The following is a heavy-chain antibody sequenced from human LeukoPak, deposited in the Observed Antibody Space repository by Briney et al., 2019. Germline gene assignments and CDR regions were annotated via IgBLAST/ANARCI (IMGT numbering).Heavy chain of an antibody. Sequence: ASVKVSCKASGYTFTGYYMHWVRQAPGQGLEWMGRINPNSGGTNYAQKFQGRATMTRDTSISTAYMELSRLRSDDTAVYYCARDRSSSWLVDYWGQGTLVTVSS. J-gene: IGHJ4*02. D-gene: IGHD6-13*01. CDR1: GYTFTGYY. CDR3: ARDRSSSWLVDY. CDR2: INPNSGGT. V-gene: IGHV1-2*06.